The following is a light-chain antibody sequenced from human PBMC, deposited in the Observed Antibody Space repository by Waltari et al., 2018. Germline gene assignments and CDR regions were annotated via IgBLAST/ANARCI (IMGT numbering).Light chain of an antibody. CDR3: CSYAGSSNSV. CDR1: SGDVGSYKY. Sequence: QSALTQPPSASGSPGQSVTISCTGNSGDVGSYKYVSWYQQEPGKGPKLIIYDVSKRPSGVPDRFSGSKSGNTASLTVSGLQAEDEADYYCCSYAGSSNSVFGGGTKLTVL. CDR2: DVS. V-gene: IGLV2-8*01. J-gene: IGLJ3*02.